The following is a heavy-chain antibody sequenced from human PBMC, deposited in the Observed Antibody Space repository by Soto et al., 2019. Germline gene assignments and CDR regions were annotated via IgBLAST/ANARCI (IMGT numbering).Heavy chain of an antibody. D-gene: IGHD2-2*02. CDR3: ARSLTAGYCTITGCYTRPLYGMDV. CDR2: INPNSGGT. Sequence: QEQLVQSGAEVKKPGASVKVSCKASGYTFSGYYIHWLRQAPGQGLEWMGWINPNSGGTNYAQKFQGRVTVTRDTPTRTAYMELSRLTSNDTAVYYCARSLTAGYCTITGCYTRPLYGMDVWGQGTTVTVSS. CDR1: GYTFSGYY. V-gene: IGHV1-2*02. J-gene: IGHJ6*02.